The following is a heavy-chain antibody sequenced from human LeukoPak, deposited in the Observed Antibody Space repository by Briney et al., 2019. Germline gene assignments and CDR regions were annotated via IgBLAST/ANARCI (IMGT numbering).Heavy chain of an antibody. D-gene: IGHD3-10*01. CDR3: AKLMVRGVYYFDY. Sequence: PGGSLRLSCAASGFTFSSYAMSWLRQAPGKGLEWVSAISGSGGSTYYADSVKGRFTISRDNSKNTLYLQMNSLRAEDTAVYYCAKLMVRGVYYFDYWGQGTLVTVSS. CDR2: ISGSGGST. CDR1: GFTFSSYA. V-gene: IGHV3-23*01. J-gene: IGHJ4*02.